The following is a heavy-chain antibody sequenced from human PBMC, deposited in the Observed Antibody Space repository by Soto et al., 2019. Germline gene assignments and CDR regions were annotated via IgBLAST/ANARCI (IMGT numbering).Heavy chain of an antibody. CDR3: ARGHLSRGYYGSGRGFQVWFDP. CDR1: GGSISSYY. D-gene: IGHD3-10*01. J-gene: IGHJ5*02. CDR2: IYYSGST. Sequence: SETLSLTCTVSGGSISSYYWSWIRQPPGKGLEWIGYIYYSGSTNYNPSLKSRVTISVDTSKNQFSLKLSSVTAADTAVYYCARGHLSRGYYGSGRGFQVWFDPWGQGTLVTVSS. V-gene: IGHV4-59*12.